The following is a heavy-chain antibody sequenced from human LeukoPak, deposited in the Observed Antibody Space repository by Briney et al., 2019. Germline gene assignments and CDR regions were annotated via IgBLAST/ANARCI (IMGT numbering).Heavy chain of an antibody. D-gene: IGHD2/OR15-2a*01. CDR3: ARGHPNIAYYYMDV. Sequence: GASVKVSCKASGYTFIGYYMHWVRQAPGQGLEGMGWINPNSGDTNYAQKFQGRVTMARDTSISTAYMELSRLTSDDTAVYYCARGHPNIAYYYMDVWGKGTTVTVSS. CDR2: INPNSGDT. J-gene: IGHJ6*03. CDR1: GYTFIGYY. V-gene: IGHV1-2*02.